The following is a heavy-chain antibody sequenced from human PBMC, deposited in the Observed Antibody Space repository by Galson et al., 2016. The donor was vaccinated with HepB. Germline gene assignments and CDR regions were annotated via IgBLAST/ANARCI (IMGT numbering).Heavy chain of an antibody. V-gene: IGHV3-23*01. D-gene: IGHD6-13*01. CDR3: AKHGRSTWLDWFDP. J-gene: IGHJ5*02. CDR2: ISGSGDST. Sequence: SLRLSCAASGFTFRNYAMSWVRQAPGKGLEWVSAISGSGDSTYYADSVKGRFTFSRDNYKKTLYLQMNNLRAEDTAVYYCAKHGRSTWLDWFDPWGQGTLVTVSS. CDR1: GFTFRNYA.